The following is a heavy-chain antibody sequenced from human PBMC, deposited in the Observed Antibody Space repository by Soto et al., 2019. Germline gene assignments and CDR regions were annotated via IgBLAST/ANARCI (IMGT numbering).Heavy chain of an antibody. CDR1: GFSLSSTVVG. D-gene: IGHD1-26*01. V-gene: IGHV2-5*01. CDR2: IYWNDDK. J-gene: IGHJ4*02. Sequence: QITLEESGPTLVKPTQPLTLTCTFSGFSLSSTVVGVGWIRQSPGKALEWLAFIYWNDDKRYTPSLKSRLTITKDTSKNQVVLTMTNMDPMDTATYYCARRREAAHFDYWGQGTLVTVSS. CDR3: ARRREAAHFDY.